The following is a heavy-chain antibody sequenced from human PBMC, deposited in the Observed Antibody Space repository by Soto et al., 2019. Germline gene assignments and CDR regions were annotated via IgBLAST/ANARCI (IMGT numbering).Heavy chain of an antibody. D-gene: IGHD3-9*01. J-gene: IGHJ6*03. CDR1: GFTFSSYS. V-gene: IGHV3-21*01. CDR2: ISSSSSYI. Sequence: PGGSLRLSCAASGFTFSSYSMNWVRQAPGKGLEWVSSISSSSSYIYYADSVKGRFTISRDNAKNSLYLQMNSLRAEDTAVYYCARRQRYDILTGAYYYYYYMDVWGKGTTVTVSS. CDR3: ARRQRYDILTGAYYYYYYMDV.